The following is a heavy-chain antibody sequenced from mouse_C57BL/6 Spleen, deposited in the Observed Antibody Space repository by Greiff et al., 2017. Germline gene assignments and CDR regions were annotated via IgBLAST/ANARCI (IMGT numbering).Heavy chain of an antibody. CDR1: GYTFTDYE. CDR3: TWAGVTTNYFDY. V-gene: IGHV1-15*01. D-gene: IGHD2-2*01. J-gene: IGHJ2*01. Sequence: VKLMESGAELVRPGASVTLSCKASGYTFTDYEMHWVKQTPVHGLEWIGAIDPETGGTAYNQKFKGKAILTADKSSSTAYMELRSLTSEDSAVYYCTWAGVTTNYFDYWGQGTTLTVSS. CDR2: IDPETGGT.